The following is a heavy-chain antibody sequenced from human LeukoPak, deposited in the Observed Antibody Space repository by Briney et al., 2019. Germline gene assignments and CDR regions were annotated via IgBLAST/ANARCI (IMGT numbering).Heavy chain of an antibody. V-gene: IGHV3-11*01. CDR1: GFLFSDYY. J-gene: IGHJ6*02. D-gene: IGHD5-18*01. CDR3: ARDGWKYIYDEGDFYYGMDV. CDR2: ISSSGTTI. Sequence: PGGSLRLSCSASGFLFSDYYMNWIRQAPGKGLEWVSSISSSGTTISYTDSVKGRFTISRDNAKNSLYLQMNSLRAEDTAVYYCARDGWKYIYDEGDFYYGMDVWGQGTTVTVSS.